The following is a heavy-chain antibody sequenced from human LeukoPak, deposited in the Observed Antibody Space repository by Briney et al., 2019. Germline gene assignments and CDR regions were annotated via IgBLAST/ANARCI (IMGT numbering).Heavy chain of an antibody. CDR1: GGTFSIYA. CDR3: ASDTNSSGWFGGGN. CDR2: IIPIFGTA. D-gene: IGHD6-19*01. Sequence: SVTVSCTASGGTFSIYAISWVRQAPGQGLEWMGGIIPIFGTANYAQKFQGRVTITADESTSTAYMELSSPRSEDTAVYYCASDTNSSGWFGGGNWGQGTLVTVSS. J-gene: IGHJ4*02. V-gene: IGHV1-69*13.